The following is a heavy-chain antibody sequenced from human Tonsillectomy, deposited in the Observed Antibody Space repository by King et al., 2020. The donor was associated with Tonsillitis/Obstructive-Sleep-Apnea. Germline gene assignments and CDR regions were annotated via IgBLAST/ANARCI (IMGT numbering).Heavy chain of an antibody. V-gene: IGHV2-5*02. Sequence: ITLKESGPPLVKPTQTLTLTCTFSGFSLSTSEVGVGWIRQPPGKALEWLALIYWDDDKRYSPSLKSRLTITKDTSKNQVVLRMTNMDPVDTATYYCAHQTVGYSVSTSGYGSLEYWGQGTLVTVSS. J-gene: IGHJ4*02. CDR1: GFSLSTSEVG. CDR3: AHQTVGYSVSTSGYGSLEY. D-gene: IGHD2-2*01. CDR2: IYWDDDK.